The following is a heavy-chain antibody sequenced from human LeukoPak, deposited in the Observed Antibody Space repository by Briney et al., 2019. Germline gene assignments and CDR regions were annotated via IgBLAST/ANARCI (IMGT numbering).Heavy chain of an antibody. J-gene: IGHJ4*02. D-gene: IGHD3-10*01. Sequence: SVKVSCKPSGYTFTDSYIHGVRQAPGVGLQWMGWISPNNGDTKYAEDFQDRVTMTRDTSISTAYMELTGLTPDDTAVYYCVRSPIGASAYWGRGTLVTVSS. CDR1: GYTFTDSY. CDR3: VRSPIGASAY. CDR2: ISPNNGDT. V-gene: IGHV1-2*02.